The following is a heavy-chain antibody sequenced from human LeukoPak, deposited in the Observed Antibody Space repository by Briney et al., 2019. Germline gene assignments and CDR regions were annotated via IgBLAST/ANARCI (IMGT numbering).Heavy chain of an antibody. V-gene: IGHV4-39*07. CDR3: ARDTDYGDYANDDAFDI. Sequence: SETLSLICTVSGGSISSSSYYWGWIRQPPGKGLEWIGSIYYSGSTYYNPSLKSRVTISVDTSKNQFSLKLSSVTAADTAVYYCARDTDYGDYANDDAFDIWGQRTMVTVSS. D-gene: IGHD4-17*01. J-gene: IGHJ3*02. CDR2: IYYSGST. CDR1: GGSISSSSYY.